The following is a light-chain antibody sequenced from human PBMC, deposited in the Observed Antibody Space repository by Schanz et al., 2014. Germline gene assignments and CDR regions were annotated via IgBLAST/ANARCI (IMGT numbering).Light chain of an antibody. J-gene: IGLJ2*01. V-gene: IGLV2-14*01. CDR2: DVS. Sequence: QSALTQPASVSGSPGQSITISCTGTSSDIGSYDYVSWYQQHPGMAPKLMIYDVSNRPSGVSDRFSGSKSGNTASLTISGLQAEDEADYYCSSYTSSSTPVVFGGGTKLTVL. CDR3: SSYTSSSTPVV. CDR1: SSDIGSYDY.